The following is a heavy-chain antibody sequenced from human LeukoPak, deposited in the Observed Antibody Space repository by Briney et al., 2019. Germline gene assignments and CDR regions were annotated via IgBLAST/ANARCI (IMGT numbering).Heavy chain of an antibody. CDR1: GCTFTGYY. J-gene: IGHJ5*02. D-gene: IGHD3-22*01. Sequence: GASVKVSCKASGCTFTGYYMHWVRQAPGQGLEWMGWINPNSGGTNYAQKFQGRVTMTRDTSISTAYMELSRLRSDDTAVYYCAREGDYYDSSGYYSFDPWGQGTLVTVSS. V-gene: IGHV1-2*02. CDR2: INPNSGGT. CDR3: AREGDYYDSSGYYSFDP.